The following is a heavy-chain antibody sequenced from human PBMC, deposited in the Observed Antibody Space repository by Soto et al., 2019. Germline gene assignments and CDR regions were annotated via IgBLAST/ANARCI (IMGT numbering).Heavy chain of an antibody. D-gene: IGHD1-1*01. CDR1: GYDFTTYG. J-gene: IGHJ4*02. CDR2: ISAHNGNT. Sequence: QVHLVQSGAEVKKPGASVKVSCKGSGYDFTTYGITWVRQAPGQGLEWMAWISAHNGNTDYAQKLQGRVTVTRDTSTSTAYMELRSVRSDDTAVYYCARGRYGDYWGQGALVTVSS. V-gene: IGHV1-18*01. CDR3: ARGRYGDY.